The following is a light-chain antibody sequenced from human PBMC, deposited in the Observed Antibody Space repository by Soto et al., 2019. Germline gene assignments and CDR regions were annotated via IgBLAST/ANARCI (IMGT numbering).Light chain of an antibody. CDR1: QSVSSSS. CDR2: GAS. Sequence: EIVLTQSPGTLSLSPGERATLSCRASQSVSSSSLAWYQQKPGQAPRLLVYGASSRATGIPDRFSGSGSGTDFTLTISRLEPEDFAVYYCQRYGGSPLVTFGQGTKLEIK. CDR3: QRYGGSPLVT. J-gene: IGKJ2*01. V-gene: IGKV3-20*01.